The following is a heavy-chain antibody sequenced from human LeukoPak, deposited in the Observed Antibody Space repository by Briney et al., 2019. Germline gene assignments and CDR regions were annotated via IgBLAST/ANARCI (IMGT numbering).Heavy chain of an antibody. V-gene: IGHV1-2*02. CDR1: GYTSTGYY. CDR2: INPNSGGT. Sequence: ASVKLSCKAFGYTSTGYYMHWVRQAPGQGLEWMGWINPNSGGTNYAQRFQGRVTMTRDTSISTAYMELSRLRFDDTAVYYCARVAVAGTPGYWGQGTLVTVSS. J-gene: IGHJ4*02. D-gene: IGHD6-19*01. CDR3: ARVAVAGTPGY.